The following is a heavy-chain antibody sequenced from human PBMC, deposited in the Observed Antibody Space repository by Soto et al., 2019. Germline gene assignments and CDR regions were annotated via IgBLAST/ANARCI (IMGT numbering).Heavy chain of an antibody. CDR1: GGTFSSYA. CDR2: IIPIFGTA. J-gene: IGHJ4*02. V-gene: IGHV1-69*01. CDR3: ASRYYYDSSGYYYSWVGDY. D-gene: IGHD3-22*01. Sequence: QVQLVQSGAEVKKPGSPVKVSCKASGGTFSSYAISWVRQAPGQGLEWMGGIIPIFGTANYAQKFQGRVTITADESTSTAYMELSSLRSEDTAVYYCASRYYYDSSGYYYSWVGDYWGQGTLVTVSS.